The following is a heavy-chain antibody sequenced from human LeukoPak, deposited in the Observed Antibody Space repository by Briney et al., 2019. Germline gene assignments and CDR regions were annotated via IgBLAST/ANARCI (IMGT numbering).Heavy chain of an antibody. CDR2: IYYSGST. CDR3: AREGLLWFGETYYMDV. Sequence: PSETLSLTCTVSGGSISSSSYYWGWIRQPPGKGLEWIGSIYYSGSTYYNPSLKSRVTISVDTSKNQFSLKLSSVTAADTAVYYCAREGLLWFGETYYMDVWGKGTTVTISS. J-gene: IGHJ6*03. V-gene: IGHV4-39*07. CDR1: GGSISSSSYY. D-gene: IGHD3-10*01.